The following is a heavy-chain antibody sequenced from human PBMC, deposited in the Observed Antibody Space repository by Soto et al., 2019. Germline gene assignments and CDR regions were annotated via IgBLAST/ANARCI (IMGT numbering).Heavy chain of an antibody. V-gene: IGHV4-59*08. D-gene: IGHD2-15*01. J-gene: IGHJ6*03. CDR1: GGSISSYY. CDR3: ARHRGGSGGSFHYYYYHMDV. CDR2: IYYSGST. Sequence: PSETLSLTCTVSGGSISSYYWSWIRQPPGKGLEWIGYIYYSGSTNYNPSLKSRVTISVDTSKNQFSLKLSSVTAADTAVYYCARHRGGSGGSFHYYYYHMDVWGKAPTATVSS.